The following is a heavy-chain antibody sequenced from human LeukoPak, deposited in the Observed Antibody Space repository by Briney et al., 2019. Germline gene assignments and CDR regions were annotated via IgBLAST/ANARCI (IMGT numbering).Heavy chain of an antibody. D-gene: IGHD6-19*01. CDR3: ARRFSSGWDFDY. V-gene: IGHV3-33*01. CDR2: IWYDGSNK. Sequence: GGSLRLSCAASGFTFSSYGMHWVRQAPGKGLEWVAVIWYDGSNKYYADSVKGRFTISRDNSKNTLYLQMNSLRAEDTAVYYCARRFSSGWDFDYWGQGTLVTVSS. CDR1: GFTFSSYG. J-gene: IGHJ4*02.